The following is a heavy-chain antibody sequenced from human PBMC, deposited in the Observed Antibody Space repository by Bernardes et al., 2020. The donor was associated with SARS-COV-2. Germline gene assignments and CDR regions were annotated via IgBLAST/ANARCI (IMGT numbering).Heavy chain of an antibody. CDR1: GDSISTYY. CDR3: AGARGARRSLDS. V-gene: IGHV4-59*01. CDR2: IHYSGSS. D-gene: IGHD1-26*01. J-gene: IGHJ4*02. Sequence: SETLSLTCTVSGDSISTYYWNWIRQSPGKGLEWIGYIHYSGSSSYNPSLKSRVSISVDTPKNHFSLRLTSVTAADTAVYYCAGARGARRSLDSWGQGTLVTVSS.